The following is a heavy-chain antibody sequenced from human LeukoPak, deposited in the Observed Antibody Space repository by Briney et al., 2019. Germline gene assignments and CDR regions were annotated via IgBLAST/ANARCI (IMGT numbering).Heavy chain of an antibody. CDR3: ATYTAAARGSFGY. CDR1: GGSISSDY. CDR2: VYYTGST. Sequence: SETLSLTCTVSGGSISSDYWSWIRQPPGKGLEWIGYVYYTGSTNCNPSLTSRVTISLHTSKNQFSLSLSSVTAADTAVYYCATYTAAARGSFGYWGQGTLVTVSS. D-gene: IGHD6-25*01. V-gene: IGHV4-59*08. J-gene: IGHJ4*02.